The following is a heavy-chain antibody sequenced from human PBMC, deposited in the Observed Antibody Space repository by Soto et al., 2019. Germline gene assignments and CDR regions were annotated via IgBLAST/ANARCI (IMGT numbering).Heavy chain of an antibody. CDR3: ARGRSYCISTSCLFNWFDP. D-gene: IGHD2-2*01. CDR2: INPNSGGT. CDR1: GYTFTGYY. Sequence: ASVKVSCKASGYTFTGYYMHWVRQAPGQGLEWMGWINPNSGGTNYAQKFQGWVTMTRDTSISTAYMELSRLRSDDTAVYYCARGRSYCISTSCLFNWFDPWGQGTLVTVS. J-gene: IGHJ5*02. V-gene: IGHV1-2*04.